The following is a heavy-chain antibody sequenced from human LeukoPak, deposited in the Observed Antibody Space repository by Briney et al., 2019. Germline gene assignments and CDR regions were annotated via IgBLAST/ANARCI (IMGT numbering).Heavy chain of an antibody. CDR2: INPNSGGT. CDR3: ARGPGAAAGLFDY. CDR1: GYTFTGYY. D-gene: IGHD6-13*01. Sequence: GASVKVSCKASGYTFTGYYMHWVRQAPGQGLELMGWINPNSGGTNYAQKFQGRVTMTRDTSISTAYMELSRLRSDDTAVYYCARGPGAAAGLFDYWGQGTLVTVSS. V-gene: IGHV1-2*02. J-gene: IGHJ4*02.